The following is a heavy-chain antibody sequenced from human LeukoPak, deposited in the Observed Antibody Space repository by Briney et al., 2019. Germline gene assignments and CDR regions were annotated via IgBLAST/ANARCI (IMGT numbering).Heavy chain of an antibody. Sequence: GGSLRLSCAASGFTFSSYGMHWVRQAPGKGLEWVAVIWYDGSNKYYADSVKGRFTISRDNSKNTLYLQMNSLRAEDTAVYYCARERVAAAGFDYWGQEPWSPSPQ. CDR1: GFTFSSYG. CDR2: IWYDGSNK. CDR3: ARERVAAAGFDY. J-gene: IGHJ4*01. D-gene: IGHD6-13*01. V-gene: IGHV3-33*01.